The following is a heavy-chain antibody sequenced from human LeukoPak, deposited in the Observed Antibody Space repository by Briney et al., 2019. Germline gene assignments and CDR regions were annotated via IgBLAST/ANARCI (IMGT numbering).Heavy chain of an antibody. D-gene: IGHD6-6*01. J-gene: IGHJ4*02. CDR1: GYTFTGYY. V-gene: IGHV1-2*02. CDR3: ARVSYSSSPFDY. Sequence: ALVKVSCKASGYTFTGYYMHWVRQAPGQGLEWMGWINPNSGGTNYAQRFQGRVTMTRDTSISTAYMELSRLRSDDTAVYYCARVSYSSSPFDYWGQGTLVTVSS. CDR2: INPNSGGT.